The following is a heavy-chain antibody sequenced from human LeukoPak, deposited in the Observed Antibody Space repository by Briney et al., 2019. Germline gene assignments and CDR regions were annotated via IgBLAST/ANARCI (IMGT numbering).Heavy chain of an antibody. CDR1: GYSISSGYY. CDR3: ARVPRDYFDY. J-gene: IGHJ4*02. V-gene: IGHV4-38-2*02. Sequence: SETLSLTCTVSGYSISSGYYWGWIRQPPGKGLEWIGSIYHSGVTDYNPSLKSRVTISVDTSKNQFSLKLSSVTAADTAVYYCARVPRDYFDYWGQGTLVTVSS. CDR2: IYHSGVT.